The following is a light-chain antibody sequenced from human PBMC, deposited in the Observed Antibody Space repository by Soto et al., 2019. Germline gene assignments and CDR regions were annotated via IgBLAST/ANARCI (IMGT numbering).Light chain of an antibody. Sequence: QSALTQPASVSGSPGQSITISCTGTSSDVGGYNYVSWYQQHPGKAPKLMIYEVSNRPSGVSNRFSGSKSGNTASLTISGVKAEDEADYYCSSYTSSSTLVVFGGGTKVTVL. CDR3: SSYTSSSTLVV. CDR1: SSDVGGYNY. J-gene: IGLJ2*01. CDR2: EVS. V-gene: IGLV2-14*01.